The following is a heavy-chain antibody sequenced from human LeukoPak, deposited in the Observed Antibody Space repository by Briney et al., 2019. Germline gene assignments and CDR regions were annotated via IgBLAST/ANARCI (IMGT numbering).Heavy chain of an antibody. CDR1: GYTFTSYG. D-gene: IGHD1-1*01. CDR3: ARVQEGDWNGGRWSDP. J-gene: IGHJ5*02. CDR2: ISAYNGNT. Sequence: ASVKVSCKASGYTFTSYGISWVRQAPGQGLEWMGWISAYNGNTNYAQKLQGRVTMTTDTSTSTAYMELRSLRSDDTAVYYCARVQEGDWNGGRWSDPWGQGTLVTVSS. V-gene: IGHV1-18*01.